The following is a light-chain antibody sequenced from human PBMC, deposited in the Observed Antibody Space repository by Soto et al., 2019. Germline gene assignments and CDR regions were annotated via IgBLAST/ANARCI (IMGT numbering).Light chain of an antibody. CDR3: GSYRGTYASYV. CDR2: DVI. Sequence: QSVLTQPRSVSGSPVQSVTISCTGNSNDVGGYKYGSWYQQHPGKAPKLLIYDVITRPSGVPARFSGSKSGTTASLIISGLQSDDYANYFCGSYRGTYASYVVGTVT. CDR1: SNDVGGYKY. J-gene: IGLJ1*01. V-gene: IGLV2-11*01.